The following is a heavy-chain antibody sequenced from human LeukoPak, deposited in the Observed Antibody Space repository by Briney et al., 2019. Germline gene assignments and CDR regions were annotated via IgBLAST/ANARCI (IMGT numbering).Heavy chain of an antibody. D-gene: IGHD6-19*01. CDR1: SRSLTSGGYY. CDR2: IFYSGST. V-gene: IGHV4-31*03. J-gene: IGHJ4*02. Sequence: SQTLSLTCTVASRSLTSGGYYWNWLREHPWRGLEWFGYIFYSGSTYYNPSLKSRVTISVDTSKNQFSLKLSSVTAADTAVYYCARVGDSSGWYGDYYFDYWGQGTLVTVSS. CDR3: ARVGDSSGWYGDYYFDY.